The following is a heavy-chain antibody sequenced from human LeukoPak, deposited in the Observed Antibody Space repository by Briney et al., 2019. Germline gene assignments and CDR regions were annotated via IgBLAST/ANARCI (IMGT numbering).Heavy chain of an antibody. J-gene: IGHJ3*01. D-gene: IGHD3-10*01. CDR2: IKSKTDGGTT. Sequence: KPGGSLRLSCAASGVTFSNVWLTWIRQAPGKGLEWVGRIKSKTDGGTTDYAAPVKGRFTISRDDSQNTLYLQMNSLKTEDPAVYYCSTDIVISMVRAVIGDAFLIWGQGTMVTVSS. CDR1: GVTFSNVW. V-gene: IGHV3-15*01. CDR3: STDIVISMVRAVIGDAFLI.